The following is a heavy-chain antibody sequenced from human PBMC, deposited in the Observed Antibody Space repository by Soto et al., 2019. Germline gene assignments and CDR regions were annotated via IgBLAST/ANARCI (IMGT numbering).Heavy chain of an antibody. D-gene: IGHD1-26*01. J-gene: IGHJ6*02. Sequence: SVKVSCRASCGTFSSYAISWVRQAPVQGLEWMGGIIPIFGTANYAQKFQGRVTITADESTSTAYMELSSLRSEDTAVYYCARDKAQFSGSSIGAPYGMDGWGQGTTVTVYS. CDR2: IIPIFGTA. V-gene: IGHV1-69*13. CDR1: CGTFSSYA. CDR3: ARDKAQFSGSSIGAPYGMDG.